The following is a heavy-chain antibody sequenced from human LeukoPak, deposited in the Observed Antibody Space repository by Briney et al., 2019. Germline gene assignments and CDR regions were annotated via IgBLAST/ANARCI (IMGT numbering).Heavy chain of an antibody. V-gene: IGHV4-59*01. CDR3: AGRELDHDAFDM. Sequence: SETLSLTCTVSGGSISSYYWSWIRQPPGKGLEWIGYVYYSGSTNYNPSLKSQVTISVDTSKNQFSLKLRSVTAADTAIYYCAGRELDHDAFDMWGQGTMLTVSS. J-gene: IGHJ3*02. CDR1: GGSISSYY. CDR2: VYYSGST. D-gene: IGHD1-1*01.